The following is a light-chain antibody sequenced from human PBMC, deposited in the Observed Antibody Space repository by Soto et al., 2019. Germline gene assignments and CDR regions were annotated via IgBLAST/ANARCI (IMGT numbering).Light chain of an antibody. V-gene: IGKV4-1*01. J-gene: IGKJ4*01. Sequence: VMIQHPPFLVASLREKTALNCYSTRPVLYRSNKKDYLARYHQKPGQPPKFLLYWASTRESGVTDRFSGSGSGTDFTLTISTMKPEEVAVYYCQKYYSPPLTFGQGTKVDIK. CDR1: RPVLYRSNKKDY. CDR3: QKYYSPPLT. CDR2: WAS.